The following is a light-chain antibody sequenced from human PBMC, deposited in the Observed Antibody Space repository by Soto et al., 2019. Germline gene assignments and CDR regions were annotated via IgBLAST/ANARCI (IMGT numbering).Light chain of an antibody. Sequence: DIQMTQSPSTLSASVGDRVTITCRASQSINSWVAWFQQKPGKAPKVLIYDASTLESGVPSRFSGNGSGTAFTLTIDSLQPDDVATYYCQRYNAFSQTFGQGTKVEI. J-gene: IGKJ1*01. CDR3: QRYNAFSQT. CDR1: QSINSW. V-gene: IGKV1-5*01. CDR2: DAS.